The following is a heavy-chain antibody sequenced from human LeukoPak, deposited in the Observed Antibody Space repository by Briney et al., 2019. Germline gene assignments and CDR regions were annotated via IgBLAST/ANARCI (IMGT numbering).Heavy chain of an antibody. V-gene: IGHV5-51*01. CDR3: ARRFTSGWAGDH. Sequence: GESLKISCKGSGYSFTNYWIAWVRQMPGKGLEWMGIINPGNSETKYSPSFRGQVTISADKSSNTASLQWNSLKASDTAMYYCARRFTSGWAGDHWGQGTLVTVSS. J-gene: IGHJ5*02. CDR1: GYSFTNYW. CDR2: INPGNSET. D-gene: IGHD6-19*01.